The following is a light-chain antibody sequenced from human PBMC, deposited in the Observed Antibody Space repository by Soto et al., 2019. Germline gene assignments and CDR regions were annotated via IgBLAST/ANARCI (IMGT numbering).Light chain of an antibody. V-gene: IGKV3-20*01. CDR1: QSVSSSY. Sequence: EIVLTQSPGTLSLSPGERATLSCRASQSVSSSYLAWYQQKPGQAPRLLIYGASSRATGIPDRFSGSGSGTDFNLTISRLEPEDFAVYYCQQYGSSPQTLGQGTKVEIK. J-gene: IGKJ1*01. CDR3: QQYGSSPQT. CDR2: GAS.